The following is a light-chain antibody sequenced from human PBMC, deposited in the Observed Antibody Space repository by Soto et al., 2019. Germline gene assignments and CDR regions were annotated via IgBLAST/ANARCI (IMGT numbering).Light chain of an antibody. Sequence: DVVMTQSPLSLPVTLGQAASISCRCSQSLVYSDGNTYLHWFQQRQGQSPRRLIHKVSIRDSGVPDRFSGSGSGTDLKLKISRVEAEDVGVYYCMQGTHWPRTFGQGTKVDI. V-gene: IGKV2-30*01. CDR3: MQGTHWPRT. J-gene: IGKJ1*01. CDR2: KVS. CDR1: QSLVYSDGNTY.